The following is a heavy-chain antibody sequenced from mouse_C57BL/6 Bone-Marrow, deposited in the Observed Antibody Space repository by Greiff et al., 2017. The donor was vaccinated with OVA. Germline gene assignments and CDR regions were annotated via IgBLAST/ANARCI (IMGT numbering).Heavy chain of an antibody. J-gene: IGHJ3*01. CDR3: ARRSYYYGSSYVDWFAY. V-gene: IGHV1-81*01. CDR1: GYTFTSYG. D-gene: IGHD1-1*01. Sequence: VRLVESGAELARPGASVKLSCKASGYTFTSYGISWVKQSTGQGLEWIGEIYPRSGNTYYNEKFKGKATLTADKSSSTAYMELRSLTSEDSAVSFCARRSYYYGSSYVDWFAYWGQGTLVTVSA. CDR2: IYPRSGNT.